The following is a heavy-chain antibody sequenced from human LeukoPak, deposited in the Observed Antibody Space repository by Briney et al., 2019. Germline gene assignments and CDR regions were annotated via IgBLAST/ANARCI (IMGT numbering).Heavy chain of an antibody. J-gene: IGHJ6*04. V-gene: IGHV4-4*02. CDR2: IYHSGST. D-gene: IGHD4-17*01. Sequence: SGTLSLTCAVSGGSISSSNWWSWVRQPPGKGLEWIGEIYHSGSTNYNPSLKSRVTISVDKSKNQFSLKLSSVTAADTAVYYCARAGDTVTTSAFYYYYGMDVWGKGTTVTVSS. CDR3: ARAGDTVTTSAFYYYYGMDV. CDR1: GGSISSSNW.